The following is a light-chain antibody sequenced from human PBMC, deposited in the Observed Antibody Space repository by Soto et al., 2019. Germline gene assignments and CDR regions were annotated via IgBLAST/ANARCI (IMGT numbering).Light chain of an antibody. V-gene: IGLV1-51*01. CDR3: GAWDDCLTAYV. CDR1: GSNVGYNS. CDR2: DSY. J-gene: IGLJ1*01. Sequence: GLTHPPWRSADQGKEVTISCSGSGSNVGYNSVSWYQQLPGTAPKLLIYDSYRRPSGIPAPFSGSKSGTSASLGITGLQTGDGAHYYCGAWDDCLTAYVFGRGTKVTVL.